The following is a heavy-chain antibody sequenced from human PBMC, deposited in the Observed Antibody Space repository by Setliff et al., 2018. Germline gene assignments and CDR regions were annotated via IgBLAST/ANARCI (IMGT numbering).Heavy chain of an antibody. CDR3: ARGPLHYDFWSGYYTVSWFDP. V-gene: IGHV7-4-1*02. Sequence: ASVKVSCKASGYTFTSYAMNWVRQAPGQGLEWMGWINTNTGNPAYAQGFTGRFVFSLDTSVSTAYLQISSLKAEDTAVYYCARGPLHYDFWSGYYTVSWFDPWGQGTLITVSS. CDR2: INTNTGNP. D-gene: IGHD3-3*01. J-gene: IGHJ5*02. CDR1: GYTFTSYA.